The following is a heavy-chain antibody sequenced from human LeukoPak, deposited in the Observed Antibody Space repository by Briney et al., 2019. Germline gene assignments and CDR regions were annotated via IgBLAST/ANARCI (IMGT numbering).Heavy chain of an antibody. Sequence: SVKVSCKASGGTFISYAISWVRQAPGQGLEWMGGIIPIFGTANYAQKFHGRVTMTRDTSTSTVYMELSSLRSEDTAVYYCAREGGGSGSHEDYWGQGTLVTVSS. CDR1: GGTFISYA. V-gene: IGHV1-69*05. CDR3: AREGGGSGSHEDY. D-gene: IGHD3-10*01. CDR2: IIPIFGTA. J-gene: IGHJ4*02.